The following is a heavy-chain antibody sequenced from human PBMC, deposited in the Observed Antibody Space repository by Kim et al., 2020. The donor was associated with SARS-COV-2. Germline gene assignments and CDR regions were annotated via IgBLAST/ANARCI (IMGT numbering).Heavy chain of an antibody. J-gene: IGHJ5*02. CDR3: VTSITIFGGFDP. D-gene: IGHD3-3*01. CDR1: GYTLTELS. V-gene: IGHV1-24*01. Sequence: ASVKVSCKVSGYTLTELSMHWVRQAPGKGLEWMGGFDPEDGETIYAQKFQGRVTMTEDTSIDTAYMELSSLRSEDTAVYYCVTSITIFGGFDPWGQGTLVTVSS. CDR2: FDPEDGET.